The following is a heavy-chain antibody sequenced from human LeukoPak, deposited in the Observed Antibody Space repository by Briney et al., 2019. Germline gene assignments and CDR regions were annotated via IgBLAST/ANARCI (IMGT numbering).Heavy chain of an antibody. Sequence: SETLSLTCAVYGGSFSGYYWSWIRQPPGKGLEWIGEINHSGSTNYNPSLKSRVTISVDTSKNQFSLKLSSVAAADTAVYYCARGIVVVPAASYGMDVWGQGTTVTVSS. J-gene: IGHJ6*02. CDR1: GGSFSGYY. V-gene: IGHV4-34*01. D-gene: IGHD2-2*01. CDR2: INHSGST. CDR3: ARGIVVVPAASYGMDV.